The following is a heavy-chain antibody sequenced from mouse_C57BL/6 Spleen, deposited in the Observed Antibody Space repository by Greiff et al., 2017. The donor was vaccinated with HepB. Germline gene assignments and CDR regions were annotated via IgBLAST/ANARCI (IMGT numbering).Heavy chain of an antibody. V-gene: IGHV7-3*01. D-gene: IGHD1-1*01. Sequence: VESGGGLVQPGGSLSLSCAASGFTFTDYYMSWVRQPPGKALEWLGFIRNKANGYTTEDSASVKGRFTISRDNSQSIRYLQMNALRAEDSAPYYCARQSAYYYGSSPCAYWGQGTLVTVSA. CDR2: IRNKANGYTT. CDR3: ARQSAYYYGSSPCAY. CDR1: GFTFTDYY. J-gene: IGHJ3*01.